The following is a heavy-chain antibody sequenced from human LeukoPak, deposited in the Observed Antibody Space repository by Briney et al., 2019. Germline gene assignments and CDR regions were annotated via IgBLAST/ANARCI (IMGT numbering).Heavy chain of an antibody. V-gene: IGHV4-34*01. CDR1: GGSFSGYY. CDR3: ARLVRRKLTHCSSTSCYTGTYDY. CDR2: INHSGST. J-gene: IGHJ4*02. Sequence: SETLSLTCAVYGGSFSGYYWCWIRQPPGKGLEWIGEINHSGSTNYNPSLKSRVTISVDTSKNQFSLKLSSVTAADTAVYYCARLVRRKLTHCSSTSCYTGTYDYWGQGTLVTVSS. D-gene: IGHD2-2*02.